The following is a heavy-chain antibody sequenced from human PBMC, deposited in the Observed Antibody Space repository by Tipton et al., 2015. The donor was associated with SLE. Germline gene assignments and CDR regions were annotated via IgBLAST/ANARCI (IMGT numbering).Heavy chain of an antibody. CDR2: IYHSGST. V-gene: IGHV4-39*07. CDR1: DGSISTTNYY. J-gene: IGHJ3*02. Sequence: TLSLTCSVSDGSISTTNYYWGWLRQPPGKGLEWLGEIYHSGSTNCNPSLKSRVTISVDTSKNQFSLKLSSVTAADTAVYYRARGGSKHYDFWGRQMGPHAFDIWGQETKVTVSS. CDR3: ARGGSKHYDFWGRQMGPHAFDI. D-gene: IGHD3-3*01.